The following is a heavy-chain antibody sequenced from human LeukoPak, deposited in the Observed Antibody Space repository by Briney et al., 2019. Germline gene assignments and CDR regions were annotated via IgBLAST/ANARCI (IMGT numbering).Heavy chain of an antibody. CDR3: STVRYCSGGSCVGGMDV. CDR1: GFTFSYDW. V-gene: IGHV3-15*01. CDR2: IKSKADGGTT. J-gene: IGHJ6*02. D-gene: IGHD2-15*01. Sequence: GGSLRLSCAASGFTFSYDWMTWVRQAPGKGLEWVGRIKSKADGGTTDYAAPVKGRFIISRDDSKNTLYLQMNSLKTEDTAVYYCSTVRYCSGGSCVGGMDVWGQGTTVTVSS.